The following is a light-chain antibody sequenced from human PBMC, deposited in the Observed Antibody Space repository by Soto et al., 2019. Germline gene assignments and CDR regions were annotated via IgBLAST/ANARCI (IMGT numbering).Light chain of an antibody. Sequence: DIEMTQSPSSLSASVCDSVTITCGASQSISSYLNWYQQKPGQAPTLLIYAASSLQSGVPSRFSGSGSGTEFTLTISSLQPEDFATYSCQQLNSYPRTFGGGTKVDIK. V-gene: IGKV1-9*01. J-gene: IGKJ4*01. CDR1: QSISSY. CDR2: AAS. CDR3: QQLNSYPRT.